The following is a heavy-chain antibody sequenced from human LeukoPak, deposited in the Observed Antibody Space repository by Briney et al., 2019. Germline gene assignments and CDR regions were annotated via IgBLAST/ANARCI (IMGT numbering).Heavy chain of an antibody. CDR3: ARRYSNSYFDF. CDR1: GYSISSGYY. CDR2: MYHSGIT. J-gene: IGHJ4*02. V-gene: IGHV4-38-2*01. Sequence: PSETLSLTCAVSGYSISSGYYWGWIRQPPGKGLEWIVNMYHSGITYYNASLKSRVTISVDTSNNQFSLKLNSVTAADTAVYYCARRYSNSYFDFWGQGTLVTVSS. D-gene: IGHD4-11*01.